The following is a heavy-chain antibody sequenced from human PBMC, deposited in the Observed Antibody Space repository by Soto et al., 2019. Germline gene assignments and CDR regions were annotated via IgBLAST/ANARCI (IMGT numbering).Heavy chain of an antibody. D-gene: IGHD1-26*01. V-gene: IGHV5-51*01. J-gene: IGHJ3*02. CDR3: ARQLGGSYYELGAFDI. Sequence: GESLKISCKGSGYSFTSYWIGWVRQMPGKGLEWMGIIYPGDSDTRYSPSFQGQVTISADKSISTAYLQWSSLKASDTAIFYCARQLGGSYYELGAFDIWGQGTMVTVSS. CDR2: IYPGDSDT. CDR1: GYSFTSYW.